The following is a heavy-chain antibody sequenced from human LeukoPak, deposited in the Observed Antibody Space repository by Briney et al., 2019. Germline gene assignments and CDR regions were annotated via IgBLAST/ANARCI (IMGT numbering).Heavy chain of an antibody. V-gene: IGHV3-73*01. CDR1: GFTFCGAA. CDR3: MEGTGDDSSSSS. D-gene: IGHD6-6*01. J-gene: IGHJ4*02. Sequence: GGSLRLSCAASGFTFCGAAMHWVRQASGKGLEWVGRIRSKANSYATAYAASVKGRFTISRDDSKNTAYLQMNSLKTEDTAVYYCMEGTGDDSSSSSGGQGTLVTVSS. CDR2: IRSKANSYAT.